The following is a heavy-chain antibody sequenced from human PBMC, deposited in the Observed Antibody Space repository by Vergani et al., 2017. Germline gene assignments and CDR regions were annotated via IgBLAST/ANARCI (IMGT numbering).Heavy chain of an antibody. D-gene: IGHD6-6*01. CDR1: GGSISSGGYY. Sequence: QLQLQESGPGLVKPSQTLSLICTVSGGSISSGGYYWSWIRQHPGKGLEWIGYISYSGSTNYNPSLKSRITISVDTSKNQFSLNLSSVTAADTAVYYCARASGGRIPARPPFDYWGQGTLVTVSS. V-gene: IGHV4-31*03. J-gene: IGHJ4*02. CDR3: ARASGGRIPARPPFDY. CDR2: ISYSGST.